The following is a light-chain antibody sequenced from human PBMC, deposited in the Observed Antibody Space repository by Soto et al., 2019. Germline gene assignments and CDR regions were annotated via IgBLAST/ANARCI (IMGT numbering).Light chain of an antibody. CDR3: QQYNNWPALT. CDR1: QSVSSN. CDR2: GAS. V-gene: IGKV3D-15*01. Sequence: EIVMTQSPATLSVSPGERATLSCRASQSVSSNLAWYQQKPGQAPRLLIYGASTRATGIPARFSGSGSGTEFTLTISILQSEDFAVYYCQQYNNWPALTFGGGPKVEIK. J-gene: IGKJ4*01.